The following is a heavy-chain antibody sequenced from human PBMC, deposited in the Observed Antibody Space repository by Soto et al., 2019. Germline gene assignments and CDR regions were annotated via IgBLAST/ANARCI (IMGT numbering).Heavy chain of an antibody. CDR1: GGSISSGGYY. Sequence: SETLSLTCTVSGGSISSGGYYWSWIRQHPGKGLERIGYIYYSGSTYYNPSLKSRVTISVDTSKNQFSLKLSSVTAADTAVYYCARFYIPTWTVVTWATNKESDYWGQGTLVTVSS. D-gene: IGHD2-21*02. CDR2: IYYSGST. V-gene: IGHV4-31*03. J-gene: IGHJ4*02. CDR3: ARFYIPTWTVVTWATNKESDY.